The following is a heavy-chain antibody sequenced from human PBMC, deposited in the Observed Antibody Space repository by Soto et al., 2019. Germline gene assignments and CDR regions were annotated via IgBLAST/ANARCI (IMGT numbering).Heavy chain of an antibody. Sequence: GGSLRLSCASSGFTFSSYAMRLVRQAPGKGLEWVSAISGSGANTYYADSVKGRFTISRDNSKNTLFLQPNSLRVEDTAVYYCAKCAGSGWYPDYWGQGTLVTVSS. CDR1: GFTFSSYA. D-gene: IGHD6-19*01. CDR3: AKCAGSGWYPDY. V-gene: IGHV3-23*01. J-gene: IGHJ4*02. CDR2: ISGSGANT.